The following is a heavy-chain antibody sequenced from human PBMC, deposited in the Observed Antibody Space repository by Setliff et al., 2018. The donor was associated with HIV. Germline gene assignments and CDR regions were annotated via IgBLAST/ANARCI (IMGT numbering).Heavy chain of an antibody. CDR2: IYPGDSDT. V-gene: IGHV5-51*01. D-gene: IGHD3-9*01. Sequence: GESLKISCKGSGYSFTSYWIGWVRQMPGKGLEWMGIIYPGDSDTRYSPSSQGQVTISADKSISTAYLQWSSLKASDTAMYYCARGNYDILTGYIGYYDYWGQGTLVTVSS. J-gene: IGHJ4*02. CDR1: GYSFTSYW. CDR3: ARGNYDILTGYIGYYDY.